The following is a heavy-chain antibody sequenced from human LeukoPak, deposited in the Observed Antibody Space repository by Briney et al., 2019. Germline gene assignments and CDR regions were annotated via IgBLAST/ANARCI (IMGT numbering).Heavy chain of an antibody. CDR2: INPNSGGT. V-gene: IGHV1-2*06. CDR1: GGTFSSYA. CDR3: ARDLHGDYIFDY. D-gene: IGHD4-17*01. J-gene: IGHJ4*02. Sequence: ASVKVSCKASGGTFSSYAISWVRQAPGQGLEWMGRINPNSGGTNYAQKFQGRVTMTRDTSISTAYMELSRLRSDDTAVYYCARDLHGDYIFDYWGQGTLVTVSS.